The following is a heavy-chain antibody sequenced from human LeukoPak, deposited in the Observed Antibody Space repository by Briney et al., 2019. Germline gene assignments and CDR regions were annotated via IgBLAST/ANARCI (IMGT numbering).Heavy chain of an antibody. CDR3: ARQDPNYRIDY. J-gene: IGHJ4*02. D-gene: IGHD4-11*01. V-gene: IGHV5-51*01. CDR1: GYSFTNYW. CDR2: IYPGDSDT. Sequence: GESLKISCKGSGYSFTNYWIDWVRQVPGKGLEWMGIIYPGDSDTRYSLSFQGQVTISADKSISTAYLQWSSLKASDTAMYYCARQDPNYRIDYWGQGTLVTVSS.